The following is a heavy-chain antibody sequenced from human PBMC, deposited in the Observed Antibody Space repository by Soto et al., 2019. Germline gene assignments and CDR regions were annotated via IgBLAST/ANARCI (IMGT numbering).Heavy chain of an antibody. D-gene: IGHD4-17*01. Sequence: SVKVSCKASGGTFSSYAISWVRQAPGQGLEWMGGIIPIFGTANYAQKFQGRVTITADESTSTAYMELSSLRSEDTAVYYCARGMFRTVTSFFDYWGQGTLVTVSS. V-gene: IGHV1-69*13. CDR2: IIPIFGTA. CDR3: ARGMFRTVTSFFDY. CDR1: GGTFSSYA. J-gene: IGHJ4*02.